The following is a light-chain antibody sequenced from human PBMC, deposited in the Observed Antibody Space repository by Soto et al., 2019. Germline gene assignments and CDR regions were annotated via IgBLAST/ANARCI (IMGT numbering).Light chain of an antibody. CDR2: AAS. Sequence: DIQMTQSPSTLSGSLGDRVTITCRASQSISSYLNWYQHKPGKAPKLLIYAASSLQSGVPSRFSGSGSGTDFTLTISSLQPEDFATYYCQQSYSTPPVTFGQGTKVDIK. J-gene: IGKJ1*01. CDR3: QQSYSTPPVT. V-gene: IGKV1-39*01. CDR1: QSISSY.